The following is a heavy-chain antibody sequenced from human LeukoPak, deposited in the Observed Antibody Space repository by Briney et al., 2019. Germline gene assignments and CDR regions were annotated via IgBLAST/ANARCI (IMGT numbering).Heavy chain of an antibody. CDR3: ARMSPGDGYNYFDY. V-gene: IGHV3-21*01. J-gene: IGHJ4*02. Sequence: PGGSLRLSCAASGFTFSSYSINCVRQAPGKGLEWVSSISSSSSYIYYADSVKGRFTISRDNAKNSLYLQMNSLRAEDTAVYYCARMSPGDGYNYFDYWGQGTLVTVSS. D-gene: IGHD5-24*01. CDR2: ISSSSSYI. CDR1: GFTFSSYS.